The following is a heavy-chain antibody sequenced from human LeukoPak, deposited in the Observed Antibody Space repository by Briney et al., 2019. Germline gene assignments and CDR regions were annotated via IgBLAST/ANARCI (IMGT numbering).Heavy chain of an antibody. CDR1: GFTFSNYS. J-gene: IGHJ3*02. CDR3: AREGATVTDAFDI. D-gene: IGHD4-17*01. V-gene: IGHV3-21*01. Sequence: GGSLRLSCAASGFTFSNYSMNWVRQVPGKGLEWVSSISSSTYIYYADSVKGRFTISRDNAKNSLYLQMNSLRAEDTAVYYCAREGATVTDAFDIWGQGTLVTVSS. CDR2: ISSSTYI.